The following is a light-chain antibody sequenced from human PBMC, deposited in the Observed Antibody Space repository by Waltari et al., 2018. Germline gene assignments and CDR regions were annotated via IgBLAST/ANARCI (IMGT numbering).Light chain of an antibody. CDR2: WNH. CDR3: AAWLESLSGWV. J-gene: IGLJ3*02. Sequence: QSVLTQAPSASGTPGQTVTISCFGRRSHIGNSYVYWYQHLPGTAPKLLIYWNHQRPSGIPDRFSASKSDTSASLIITGLRSEDEADYFCAAWLESLSGWVFGGGTKLTVL. V-gene: IGLV1-47*01. CDR1: RSHIGNSY.